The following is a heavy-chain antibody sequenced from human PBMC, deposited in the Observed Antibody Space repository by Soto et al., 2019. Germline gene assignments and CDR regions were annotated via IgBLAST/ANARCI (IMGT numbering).Heavy chain of an antibody. J-gene: IGHJ4*02. CDR1: ALTFSSSS. CDR3: AKGGLYCRSISCYSSH. V-gene: IGHV3-23*01. D-gene: IGHD2-2*01. CDR2: ISGSGGST. Sequence: GGSRRLSCAASALTFSSSSMTWVRQLPWKGLKWVSGISGSGGSTYYADYVKCRFTISRDNSKNTLYLQMNSLRGEDTAVYYCAKGGLYCRSISCYSSHWGQGA.